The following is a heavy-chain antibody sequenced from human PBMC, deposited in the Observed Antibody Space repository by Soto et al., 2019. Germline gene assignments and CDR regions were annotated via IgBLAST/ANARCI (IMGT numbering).Heavy chain of an antibody. D-gene: IGHD1-26*01. CDR2: IIPIFGTA. Sequence: ASVKVSCKASGGTFSSYAISWVRQAPGQGLEWMGGIIPIFGTANYAQKFQGRVTITADESTSTAYMELSSLRSEDTAVYYCARDYLGGWELRSWFDPWGQGTLVTVSS. CDR3: ARDYLGGWELRSWFDP. J-gene: IGHJ5*02. CDR1: GGTFSSYA. V-gene: IGHV1-69*13.